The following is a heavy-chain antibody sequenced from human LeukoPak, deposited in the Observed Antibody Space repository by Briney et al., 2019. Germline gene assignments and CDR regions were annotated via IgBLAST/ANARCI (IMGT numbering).Heavy chain of an antibody. CDR2: INHSGST. Sequence: PSETLSLTCAVYGGSFSGYYWSWIRQPPGKGLEWIGEINHSGSTNYNPSLKSRVTISVDTSKNQFSLKLSSVTAADTAVYYCARGGQHHDYWGQGTLVTVSS. CDR3: ARGGQHHDY. CDR1: GGSFSGYY. V-gene: IGHV4-34*01. D-gene: IGHD6-13*01. J-gene: IGHJ4*02.